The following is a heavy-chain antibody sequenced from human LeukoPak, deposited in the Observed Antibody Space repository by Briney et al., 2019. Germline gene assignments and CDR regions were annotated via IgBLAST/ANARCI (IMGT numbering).Heavy chain of an antibody. J-gene: IGHJ6*03. D-gene: IGHD2-8*01. Sequence: ASVKVSCKASGYSFTGYYMHWVRQAPGQGLEWMGWINPNSGDTKYAQKSQGRVTMTRDTSISTAYMELTRLRSDDTAVYYCARGGLRVMVYRPYYMDVWGKGTTVTVSS. CDR3: ARGGLRVMVYRPYYMDV. CDR1: GYSFTGYY. CDR2: INPNSGDT. V-gene: IGHV1-2*02.